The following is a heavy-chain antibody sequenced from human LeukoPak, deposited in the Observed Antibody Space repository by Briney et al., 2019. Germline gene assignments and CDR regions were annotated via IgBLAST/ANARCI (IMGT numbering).Heavy chain of an antibody. CDR1: GYTSTSYG. CDR2: INAGNGNT. D-gene: IGHD3-22*01. CDR3: ARVPLYDSSGYYYPH. Sequence: ASVKVSCKTSGYTSTSYGMHWVRQAPGQSPEWMGWINAGNGNTKYSQKFQDRVTITRDTSASTAYVELSSLRSEDTAVYYCARVPLYDSSGYYYPHWGQGTLVTVSS. J-gene: IGHJ1*01. V-gene: IGHV1-3*01.